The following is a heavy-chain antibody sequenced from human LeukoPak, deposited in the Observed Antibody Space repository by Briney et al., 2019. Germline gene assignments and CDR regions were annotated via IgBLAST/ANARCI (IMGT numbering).Heavy chain of an antibody. D-gene: IGHD3-3*01. V-gene: IGHV3-23*01. Sequence: GGSLRLSCAASGFTFNIYAMSWVRHAPGKGLEWVSALSANGVNTYYRGSVKGRFTISRDNSKNTLYLQMSSLRAEDTAVYYCAKDGRFLGWLSPLDSWGQGTLVTVSS. CDR2: LSANGVNT. CDR1: GFTFNIYA. J-gene: IGHJ4*02. CDR3: AKDGRFLGWLSPLDS.